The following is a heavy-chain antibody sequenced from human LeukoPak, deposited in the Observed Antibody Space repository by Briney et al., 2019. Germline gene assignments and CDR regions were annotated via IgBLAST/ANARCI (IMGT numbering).Heavy chain of an antibody. D-gene: IGHD3-22*01. J-gene: IGHJ4*02. CDR2: IKQDGSEK. CDR1: GFTFSSYW. CDR3: ARAPGATYYYDSSGYIFDY. Sequence: GGSLRLSCAASGFTFSSYWMSWVRQAPGKGLEWVANIKQDGSEKYYVDSVKGRFTISRDNAKNSLYLQMNGLRAEDTAVYYCARAPGATYYYDSSGYIFDYWGQGTLVTVSS. V-gene: IGHV3-7*04.